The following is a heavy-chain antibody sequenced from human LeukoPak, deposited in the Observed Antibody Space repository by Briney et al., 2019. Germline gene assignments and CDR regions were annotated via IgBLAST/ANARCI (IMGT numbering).Heavy chain of an antibody. V-gene: IGHV1-46*01. J-gene: IGHJ4*02. CDR1: GYTFTSYY. D-gene: IGHD5-18*01. Sequence: ASVKVSCKASGYTFTSYYMHWVRQAPGQGLEWMGIINPSGGNKSYAQKFQARVTMTRDTSTSTVYMELSSLRSEDTAVYYCARDGGLRIQQWAFYWGQGTLVTVSS. CDR2: INPSGGNK. CDR3: ARDGGLRIQQWAFY.